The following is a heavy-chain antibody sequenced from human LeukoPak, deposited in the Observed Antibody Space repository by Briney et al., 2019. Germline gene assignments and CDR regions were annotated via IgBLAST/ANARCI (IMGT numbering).Heavy chain of an antibody. J-gene: IGHJ6*03. Sequence: PSETLSLTCSVSGVYFSSSGCSWGWVRQPPGKGLEWIGYIYTSGSTNYNPSLRSRVTISVDTSKNQFSLKLSSVTAADTAVYYCASSGYCTNGVCYYYYYMDVWGKGTTVTVSS. D-gene: IGHD2-8*01. V-gene: IGHV4-61*05. CDR3: ASSGYCTNGVCYYYYYMDV. CDR2: IYTSGST. CDR1: GVYFSSSGCS.